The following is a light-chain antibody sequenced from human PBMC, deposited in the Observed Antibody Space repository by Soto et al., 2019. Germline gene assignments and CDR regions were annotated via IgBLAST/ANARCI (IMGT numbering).Light chain of an antibody. CDR1: RPSIGSNH. Sequence: QSVLTQPPSASGTPGQRVTISCSGSRPSIGSNHVYWYQQLPGMAPKLLIYTNNQRPSGVPDRFSASKSGTSASLAISGLRSEDEADEYRAAWHDSLSGVSFGGGTKLTVL. J-gene: IGLJ2*01. CDR3: AAWHDSLSGVS. V-gene: IGLV1-47*02. CDR2: TNN.